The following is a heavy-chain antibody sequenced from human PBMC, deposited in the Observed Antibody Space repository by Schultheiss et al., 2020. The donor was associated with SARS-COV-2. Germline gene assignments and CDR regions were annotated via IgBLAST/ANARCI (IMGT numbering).Heavy chain of an antibody. D-gene: IGHD3-16*01. CDR1: GYTFTSYY. Sequence: ASVKVSCKASGYTFTSYYMHWVRQAPGQGLEWMGGIIPIFGTANYAQKFQGRVTMTRNTSISTAYMELSSLRSEDTAVYYCAREYRGKDGLAGFDYWGQGTLVTVSS. CDR3: AREYRGKDGLAGFDY. J-gene: IGHJ4*02. CDR2: IIPIFGTA. V-gene: IGHV1-46*01.